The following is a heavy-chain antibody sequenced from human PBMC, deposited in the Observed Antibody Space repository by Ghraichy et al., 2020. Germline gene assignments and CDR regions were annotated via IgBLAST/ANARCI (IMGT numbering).Heavy chain of an antibody. J-gene: IGHJ4*02. CDR2: INPNSGGT. CDR3: ARIVAVADPFDY. Sequence: SVKVSCKASGYTFTGYYMHWVRQAPGQGLEWMGWINPNSGGTNYAQKFQGRVTMTRDTSISTAYMELSRLRSDDTAVYYCARIVAVADPFDYWGQGTLVTVSS. CDR1: GYTFTGYY. V-gene: IGHV1-2*02. D-gene: IGHD6-19*01.